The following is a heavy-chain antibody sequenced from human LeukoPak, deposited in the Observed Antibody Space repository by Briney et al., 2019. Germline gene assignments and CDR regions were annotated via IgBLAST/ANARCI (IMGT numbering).Heavy chain of an antibody. D-gene: IGHD2-2*01. CDR3: AKCLIAVPASRALEYYYYMDV. CDR2: ISGSGGST. V-gene: IGHV3-23*01. CDR1: GFTFSSYA. J-gene: IGHJ6*03. Sequence: PGGSLRLSCAASGFTFSSYAMSWVRQAPGRGLEWVSAISGSGGSTYYADSVKGRFTISRDNSKNTLYLQMNSLRAEDTAVYYCAKCLIAVPASRALEYYYYMDVWGKGTMVTVSS.